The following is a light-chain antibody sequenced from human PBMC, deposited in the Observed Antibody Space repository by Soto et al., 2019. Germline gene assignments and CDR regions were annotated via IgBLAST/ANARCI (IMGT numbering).Light chain of an antibody. CDR2: EVS. CDR1: SSDVGGYNY. CDR3: SSYTSSSTRV. Sequence: QSALTQPASVSGSPGQSITISCTGTSSDVGGYNYVSWYQQHPGKAPKLMIYEVSNRPSGVSNRFSGSKSGNTASLTISGLLAEDEADNYCSSYTSSSTRVFGGGTKLTVL. J-gene: IGLJ2*01. V-gene: IGLV2-14*01.